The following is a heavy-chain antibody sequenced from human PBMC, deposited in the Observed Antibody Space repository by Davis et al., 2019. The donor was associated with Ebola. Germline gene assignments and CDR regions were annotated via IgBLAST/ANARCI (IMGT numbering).Heavy chain of an antibody. CDR2: ISYDGSNK. V-gene: IGHV3-30-3*01. CDR3: ARVYCSSTSCSRVSMDV. Sequence: GESLKISCAASGFTFSSYAMHWVRQAPGKGLERVAVISYDGSNKYYADSVKGRFTISRDNSKNTLYLQMNSLRAEDTAVYYCARVYCSSTSCSRVSMDVWGKGTTVTVSS. D-gene: IGHD2-2*01. CDR1: GFTFSSYA. J-gene: IGHJ6*03.